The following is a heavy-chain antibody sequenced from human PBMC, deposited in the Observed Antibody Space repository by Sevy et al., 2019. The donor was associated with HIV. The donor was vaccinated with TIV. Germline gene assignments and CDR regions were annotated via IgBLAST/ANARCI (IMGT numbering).Heavy chain of an antibody. Sequence: GGSLRLSCAASGFTFSSYGMHWVRQAPGKGLEWVAVISDGGSNKYYADSVKGRFTISRDNSKNTLYLQMNSLRAEDTAVYYCAKADFWSGYYHYYYGMDVWGQGTTVTVSS. CDR3: AKADFWSGYYHYYYGMDV. CDR2: ISDGGSNK. J-gene: IGHJ6*02. CDR1: GFTFSSYG. D-gene: IGHD3-3*01. V-gene: IGHV3-30*18.